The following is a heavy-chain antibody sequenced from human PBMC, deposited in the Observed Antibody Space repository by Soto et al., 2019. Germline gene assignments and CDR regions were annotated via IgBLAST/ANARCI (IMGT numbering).Heavy chain of an antibody. CDR3: ARDGVYYTVYYYYYMDV. Sequence: GGSLRLSCAASGFTFSSYAMHWVRQAPGKGLEWVAVISYDGSNKYYADSVKGRFTISRDNSKNSLYLQMNSLRAEDTAVYYCARDGVYYTVYYYYYMDVWGKGTTVTVSS. V-gene: IGHV3-30-3*01. CDR2: ISYDGSNK. CDR1: GFTFSSYA. D-gene: IGHD3-3*01. J-gene: IGHJ6*03.